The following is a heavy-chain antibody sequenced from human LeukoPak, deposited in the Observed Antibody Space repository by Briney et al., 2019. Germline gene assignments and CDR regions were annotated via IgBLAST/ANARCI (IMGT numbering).Heavy chain of an antibody. CDR3: YGSGSYYSDYYYYMDV. CDR1: GGSISSSSYY. Sequence: SETLSLTCTVSGGSISSSSYYWGWIRQPPGKGLEWIGSIYYSGSTYYNPSLKSRVTISVDTSKNQFSLKLSSVTAADTAVYYCYGSGSYYSDYYYYMDVWGKGTTVTVSS. D-gene: IGHD3-10*01. V-gene: IGHV4-39*03. J-gene: IGHJ6*03. CDR2: IYYSGST.